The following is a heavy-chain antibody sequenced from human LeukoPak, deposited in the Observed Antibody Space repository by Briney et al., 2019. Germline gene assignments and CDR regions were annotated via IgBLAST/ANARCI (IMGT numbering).Heavy chain of an antibody. CDR3: ARITYYYDSSGYYSYYFDY. Sequence: SGPARVKPTQTLTLTCTFSGFSLSTSGMCVSWIRQPPGKALEWLARIDWDDDKYYSTSLKTRLTISKDTSKNQVVLTMTNMDPVDTATYYCARITYYYDSSGYYSYYFDYWGQGTLVTVSS. CDR1: GFSLSTSGMC. V-gene: IGHV2-70*11. D-gene: IGHD3-22*01. CDR2: IDWDDDK. J-gene: IGHJ4*02.